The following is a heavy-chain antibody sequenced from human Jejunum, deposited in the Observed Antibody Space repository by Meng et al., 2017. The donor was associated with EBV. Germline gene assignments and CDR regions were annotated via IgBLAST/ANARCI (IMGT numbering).Heavy chain of an antibody. J-gene: IGHJ4*02. D-gene: IGHD6-13*01. CDR3: AREVSNTSSWGSFDY. CDR2: IYHTGST. V-gene: IGHV4-4*02. CDR1: GGSIRSPNW. Sequence: QVHLEXXXXGXXKPXGTLSVTCDVSGGSIRSPNWWHWVRQAPGEGLEWIGEIYHTGSTNYNPSLKSRVTMSLDQSKNQFSMKLTSVTAADTAVYFCAREVSNTSSWGSFDYWGQGALVTVSS.